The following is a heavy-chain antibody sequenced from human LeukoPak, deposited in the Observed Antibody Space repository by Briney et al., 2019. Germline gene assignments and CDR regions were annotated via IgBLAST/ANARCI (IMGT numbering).Heavy chain of an antibody. D-gene: IGHD2-2*01. J-gene: IGHJ4*02. CDR2: IWNDGSNK. CDR3: ARDYCSSTSCLFDY. V-gene: IGHV3-33*01. Sequence: PGGSLRLSCAASGFTFSSYGMHWVRQAPGQGLEWVAVIWNDGSNKYYVDSVKGRFTISRDNSKNTLYLQMNSPRTEDTAVYYCARDYCSSTSCLFDYWGQGTLVTVSS. CDR1: GFTFSSYG.